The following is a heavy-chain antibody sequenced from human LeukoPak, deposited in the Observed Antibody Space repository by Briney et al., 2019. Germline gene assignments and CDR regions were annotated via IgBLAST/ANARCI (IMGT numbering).Heavy chain of an antibody. CDR1: GGTFSSYA. D-gene: IGHD6-13*01. CDR2: IIPIFGTA. V-gene: IGHV1-69*06. Sequence: SVKVSCKASGGTFSSYAISWVRQAPGQGLEWMGGIIPIFGTANYAQKFQGRVTITADKSTSTAYMELSSLRSEDTAVYYCARDSSSWANNWFDPWGQGTLVTVSS. CDR3: ARDSSSWANNWFDP. J-gene: IGHJ5*02.